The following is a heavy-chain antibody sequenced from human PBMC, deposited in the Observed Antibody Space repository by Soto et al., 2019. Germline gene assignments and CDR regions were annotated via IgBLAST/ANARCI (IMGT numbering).Heavy chain of an antibody. CDR1: GGSVSVYY. V-gene: IGHV4-59*02. CDR2: IYASGSP. J-gene: IGHJ4*02. Sequence: NPSETLSLTCTISGGSVSVYYWSWIWQSTGQGLEWIGYIYASGSPYYNPSLRSRVTISADTSKNQISLKLTSPTAADTAVYYCARGVGSSPPQYWGRGTLVTVSS. D-gene: IGHD1-26*01. CDR3: ARGVGSSPPQY.